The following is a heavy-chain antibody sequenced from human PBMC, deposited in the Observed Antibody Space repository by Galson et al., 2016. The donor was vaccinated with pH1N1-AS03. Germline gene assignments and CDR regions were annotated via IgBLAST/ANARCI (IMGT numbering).Heavy chain of an antibody. CDR3: ARAVGGGDSF. CDR2: IKQDGSVK. V-gene: IGHV3-7*01. J-gene: IGHJ4*02. Sequence: SLRLSCAASGFTFSSYWMTWVRQAPGKGLEWVANIKQDGSVKYYVDSVKGRFTISRDNAKNSLYLQMNSLRDEDTAVYYCARAVGGGDSFWGQGTLVTVSA. CDR1: GFTFSSYW. D-gene: IGHD4-23*01.